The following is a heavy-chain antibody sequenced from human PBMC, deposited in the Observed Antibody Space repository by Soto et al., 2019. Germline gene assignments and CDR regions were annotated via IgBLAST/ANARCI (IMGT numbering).Heavy chain of an antibody. V-gene: IGHV1-69*08. Sequence: QVQLVQSGAEVKKPGSSVNVSCKASGGTFSTYTITWVRQAPGQGLEWMGRIIPIIGIINYAQKFQGRVTISADKFTGTAYMELTGLRSDDTAVYYCAGDPDSHYNDSHASSYPWGQGTLVTVSS. CDR1: GGTFSTYT. J-gene: IGHJ5*02. CDR3: AGDPDSHYNDSHASSYP. D-gene: IGHD4-4*01. CDR2: IIPIIGII.